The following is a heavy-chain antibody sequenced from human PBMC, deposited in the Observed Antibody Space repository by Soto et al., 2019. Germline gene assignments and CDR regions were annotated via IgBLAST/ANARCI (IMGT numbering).Heavy chain of an antibody. CDR1: GGSISSGGYY. V-gene: IGHV4-31*03. CDR2: IYYSGST. J-gene: IGHJ6*02. Sequence: SETLSLTCTVSGGSISSGGYYWSWIRQHPGKGLEWIGYIYYSGSTYYNPSLKSRVTISVDTSKNQFSLKLSSVTAADTAVYYCARFSMVRGVIHDYYYYGMDVWGQGTTVTVS. D-gene: IGHD3-10*01. CDR3: ARFSMVRGVIHDYYYYGMDV.